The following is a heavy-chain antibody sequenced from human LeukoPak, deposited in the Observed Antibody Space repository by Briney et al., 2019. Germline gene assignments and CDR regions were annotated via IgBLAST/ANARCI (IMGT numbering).Heavy chain of an antibody. D-gene: IGHD1-26*01. CDR1: GFTFSSYW. V-gene: IGHV3-7*01. CDR3: ARDKVVGATIFDY. CDR2: IKQDGSEK. J-gene: IGHJ4*02. Sequence: GGSLRLSCAASGFTFSSYWMSWVRQAPGKGLEWVANIKQDGSEKYYVDSVKGRFTISRDNAKNSLYLQMNSLRAEDTAVYYCARDKVVGATIFDYWGQGTLVTVSS.